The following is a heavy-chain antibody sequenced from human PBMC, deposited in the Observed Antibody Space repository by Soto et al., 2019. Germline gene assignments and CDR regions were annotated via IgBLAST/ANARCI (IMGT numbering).Heavy chain of an antibody. V-gene: IGHV1-18*01. D-gene: IGHD3-10*01. CDR2: ISAYNGNT. CDR3: AREVLTMVRGVIYGSNFDY. J-gene: IGHJ4*02. CDR1: GHTFTSYG. Sequence: ASVKVSCEASGHTFTSYGINLVRQAPRQGLEWMGWISAYNGNTNYAQKLQGRVTMTTDTSKNQFSLRLSSVTAADTAVYYCAREVLTMVRGVIYGSNFDYWGQGTLVTGSS.